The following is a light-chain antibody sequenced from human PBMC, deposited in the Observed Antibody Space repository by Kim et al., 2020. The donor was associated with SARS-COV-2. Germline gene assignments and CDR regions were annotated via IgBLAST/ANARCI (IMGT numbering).Light chain of an antibody. CDR1: QTISTY. CDR3: QHTNSIPIT. CDR2: SAS. J-gene: IGKJ5*01. Sequence: DIQMTQSPSSLSASIGHTVTITCRSSQTISTYLGWYQQIPGKAPRLLIHSASTLQSGVPPRFSGSGSGTDFTLTISSLQREDFATYYCQHTNSIPITRGQGTRLEIK. V-gene: IGKV1-39*01.